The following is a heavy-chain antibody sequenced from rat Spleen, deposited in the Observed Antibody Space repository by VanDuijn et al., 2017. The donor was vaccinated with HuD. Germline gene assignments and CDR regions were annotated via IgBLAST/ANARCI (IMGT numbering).Heavy chain of an antibody. CDR3: ARSAWGYYGYNYDYFDY. J-gene: IGHJ2*01. D-gene: IGHD1-9*01. CDR1: GFIFSDHY. V-gene: IGHV5-25*01. Sequence: EVQLVESDGGLVRPGRSLKLSCAASGFIFSDHYVAWVRQAPTKGLEWVASIGTGGGNTYYRDSVKGRFTISRDNAKNTLYLQMDRLRSEDTATYYCARSAWGYYGYNYDYFDYWGQGVMVTVSS. CDR2: IGTGGGNT.